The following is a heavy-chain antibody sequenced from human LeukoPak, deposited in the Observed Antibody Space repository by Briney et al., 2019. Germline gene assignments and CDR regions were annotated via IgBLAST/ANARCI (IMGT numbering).Heavy chain of an antibody. CDR1: GFTFSNAW. V-gene: IGHV3-15*01. CDR2: IKSKTYGGTT. D-gene: IGHD7-27*01. Sequence: PGGSLRLSCAASGFTFSNAWMSWVRQAPGKGLEWVGRIKSKTYGGTTDYAAPVKGRFIISRDNAKNSLYLQMNRLRADDTAVYYCARDVGTGAFDLWGRGTLVTVSS. CDR3: ARDVGTGAFDL. J-gene: IGHJ4*02.